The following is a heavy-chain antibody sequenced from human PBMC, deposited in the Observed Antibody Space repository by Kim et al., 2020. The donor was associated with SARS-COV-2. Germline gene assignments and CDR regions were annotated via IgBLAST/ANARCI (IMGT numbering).Heavy chain of an antibody. Sequence: SETLSLTCTVSGGSISSYYWSWIRQPPGKGLEWIGYIYYSGSTNYNPSLKSRVTISVDTSKNQFSLKLSSVTAADTAVYYCAREKGYSGSYRFDYWGQGTLVTVSS. CDR2: IYYSGST. CDR3: AREKGYSGSYRFDY. CDR1: GGSISSYY. D-gene: IGHD1-26*01. J-gene: IGHJ4*02. V-gene: IGHV4-59*13.